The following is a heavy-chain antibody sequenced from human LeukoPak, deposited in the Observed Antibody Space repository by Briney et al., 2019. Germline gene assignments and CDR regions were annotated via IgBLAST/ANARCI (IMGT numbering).Heavy chain of an antibody. CDR3: AREGGGYFDY. CDR1: GFTVSSNS. CDR2: IYHSGST. Sequence: GSLRLSCTASGFTVSSNSMSWVRQAPGQGLEWIGSIYHSGSTYYNPSLKSRVTISVDTSKNQFSLKLSSVTAADTAVYYCAREGGGYFDYWGQGTVVTVSS. D-gene: IGHD2-15*01. J-gene: IGHJ4*02. V-gene: IGHV4-38-2*02.